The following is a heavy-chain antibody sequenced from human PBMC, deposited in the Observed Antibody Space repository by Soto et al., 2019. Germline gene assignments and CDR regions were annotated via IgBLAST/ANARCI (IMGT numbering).Heavy chain of an antibody. D-gene: IGHD7-27*01. Sequence: LSLTCSVSGDSISTVDYFWAWIRQPPGQALEYIGYIYKSATTYYNPSFESRVAISVDTSKSQFSLNVTSVTAADTAVYFCARGRYCLTGRCFPNWFDSWGQGALVTVSS. V-gene: IGHV4-30-4*08. CDR1: GDSISTVDYF. J-gene: IGHJ5*01. CDR3: ARGRYCLTGRCFPNWFDS. CDR2: IYKSATT.